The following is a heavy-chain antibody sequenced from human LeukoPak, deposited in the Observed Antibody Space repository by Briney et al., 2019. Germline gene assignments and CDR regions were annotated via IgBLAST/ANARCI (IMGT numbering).Heavy chain of an antibody. CDR1: GFTLSTYT. CDR2: ISGSSNSI. CDR3: ARDLGLRRNGYNPFDY. V-gene: IGHV3-48*01. Sequence: GGSLRRSCAASGFTLSTYTMNWVRHAPGKGLEWISSISGSSNSIEHAYSVEGRFSISRDNATKSMELPMNSLRADDTAMYYCARDLGLRRNGYNPFDYWGQGVLVTVSS. D-gene: IGHD5-24*01. J-gene: IGHJ4*02.